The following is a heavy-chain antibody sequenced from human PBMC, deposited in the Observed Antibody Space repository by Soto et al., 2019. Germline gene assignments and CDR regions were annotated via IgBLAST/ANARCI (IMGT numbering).Heavy chain of an antibody. V-gene: IGHV3-30*18. CDR2: ISSDGNDK. Sequence: QVQLVESGGGVVQPGRSLRLSCAASGFTFSNYGMHWVRQAPGKGLEWVTTISSDGNDKYYAESVKGRFTISRDNSKKPQNLQMSPMQADDPPGYYCAKRRITTTHSLDHWGQGTLVTVSS. CDR3: AKRRITTTHSLDH. J-gene: IGHJ5*02. CDR1: GFTFSNYG. D-gene: IGHD3-10*01.